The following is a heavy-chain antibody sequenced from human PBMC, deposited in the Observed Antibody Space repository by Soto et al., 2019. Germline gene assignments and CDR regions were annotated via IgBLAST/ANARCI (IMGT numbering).Heavy chain of an antibody. D-gene: IGHD3-22*01. CDR2: IYYSGST. J-gene: IGHJ4*02. CDR3: ARLTYYYDSSGYYDY. V-gene: IGHV4-39*01. CDR1: GGSISSSSYY. Sequence: SETLSLTCTVSGGSISSSSYYWGWIRQPPGKGLEWIGSIYYSGSTYYNPSLKSRVTISVDTSKNQFSLKLSSVTAADTAVYYCARLTYYYDSSGYYDYWGQGTLVTVSS.